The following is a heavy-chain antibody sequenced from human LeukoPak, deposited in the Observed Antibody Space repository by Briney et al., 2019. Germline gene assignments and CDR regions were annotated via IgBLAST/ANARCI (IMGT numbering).Heavy chain of an antibody. Sequence: GASVKVSCKASGYTFTSYGISWVRQAPGQGLEWMGWISAYNGNTNYAQKLQGRVTMTTDTSTSTAYMELRSLRSDDTAVYYCARDRYYYDSSGYRMFDPWGQGTLVTVSS. CDR3: ARDRYYYDSSGYRMFDP. V-gene: IGHV1-18*01. J-gene: IGHJ5*02. D-gene: IGHD3-22*01. CDR1: GYTFTSYG. CDR2: ISAYNGNT.